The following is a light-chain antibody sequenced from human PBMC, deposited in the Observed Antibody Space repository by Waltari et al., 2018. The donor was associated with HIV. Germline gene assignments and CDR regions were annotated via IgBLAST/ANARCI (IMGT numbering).Light chain of an antibody. CDR1: NIEYKT. CDR3: QVWDSTSAHWV. CDR2: DNF. V-gene: IGLV3-21*02. J-gene: IGLJ3*02. Sequence: SYVLTQPPSVSVAPGQTATITCVGSNIEYKTLHWYQVRPGQAPVLVIYDNFDRPSEIPERLSGSNSGNTATLTISRVEAGDEADYYCQVWDSTSAHWVFGGGTKLTVL.